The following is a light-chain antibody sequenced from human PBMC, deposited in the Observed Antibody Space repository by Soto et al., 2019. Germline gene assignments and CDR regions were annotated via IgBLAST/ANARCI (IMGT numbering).Light chain of an antibody. V-gene: IGKV3-15*01. Sequence: VLTHSRATLSVSPGSRPTLCCRASESINTNLAWYQQRPGQPPRILIYSASVRATGIPARFSGSGSGTEFTLTISSLQSEDFAIYYCLQHHNRHTFGGGTKVDIK. CDR2: SAS. CDR3: LQHHNRHT. CDR1: ESINTN. J-gene: IGKJ4*01.